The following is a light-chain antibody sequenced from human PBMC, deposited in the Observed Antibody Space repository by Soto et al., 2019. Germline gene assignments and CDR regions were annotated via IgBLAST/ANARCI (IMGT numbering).Light chain of an antibody. CDR3: QQRSNSIT. V-gene: IGKV3D-20*02. J-gene: IGKJ5*01. CDR1: QSVTGNY. Sequence: EIVLTQSPGTLSLSPGEVATLSCRASQSVTGNYLAWYQQKPGQAPRLLIHGASNRATGIPDRFSGSGSGTDFTLTIGSLEPEDFAVYYCQQRSNSITFGQGTRLEIK. CDR2: GAS.